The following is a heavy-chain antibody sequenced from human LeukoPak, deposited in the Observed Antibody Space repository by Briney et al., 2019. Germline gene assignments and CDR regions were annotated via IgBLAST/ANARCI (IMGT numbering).Heavy chain of an antibody. Sequence: GGSLRLSYAASGFTFSSYSMNWVRQAPGKGLEWVSSISSSSSYIYYADSVKGRFTISRDNAKNSLYLQMNSLRAEDTAVYYCAREEYYYDSSGYPNWFDPWGQGTLVTVSS. D-gene: IGHD3-22*01. CDR3: AREEYYYDSSGYPNWFDP. CDR2: ISSSSSYI. CDR1: GFTFSSYS. J-gene: IGHJ5*02. V-gene: IGHV3-21*01.